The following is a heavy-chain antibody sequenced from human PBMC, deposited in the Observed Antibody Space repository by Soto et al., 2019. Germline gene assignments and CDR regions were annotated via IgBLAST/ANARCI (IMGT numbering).Heavy chain of an antibody. V-gene: IGHV4-34*01. J-gene: IGHJ4*02. D-gene: IGHD2-15*01. CDR3: ARGPSSRYFDY. CDR2: INHSGST. CDR1: GGSFSGYY. Sequence: QVQLQQWGAGLLKPSETLSLTCAVYGGSFSGYYWSWIRQPPGKGLEWIGEINHSGSTNYNPSLMSRVTISVDTSKNQFSLKLSSVTAADTAVYYCARGPSSRYFDYWGQGTLLTASS.